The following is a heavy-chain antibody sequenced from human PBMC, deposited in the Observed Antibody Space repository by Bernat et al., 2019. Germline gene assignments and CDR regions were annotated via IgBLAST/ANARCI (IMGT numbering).Heavy chain of an antibody. J-gene: IGHJ4*02. D-gene: IGHD3-22*01. Sequence: QLQLQESGPGLVKPSETLSLTCTVSGGSISSISYYWSWIRQPPGKGLEWIWRISYSGSTYYNPSIKSRVTISVDTSKNQFSLKLSSVTAADTAVYYCARSNGGSGYLGRIDYRGQGPLVTVSS. CDR3: ARSNGGSGYLGRIDY. V-gene: IGHV4-39*01. CDR1: GGSISSISYY. CDR2: ISYSGST.